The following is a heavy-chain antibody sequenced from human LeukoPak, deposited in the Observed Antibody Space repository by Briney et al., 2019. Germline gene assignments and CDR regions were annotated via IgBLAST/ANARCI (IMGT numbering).Heavy chain of an antibody. V-gene: IGHV4-34*01. CDR1: GVSFSGYY. J-gene: IGHJ4*02. CDR2: INNSGST. CDR3: ARGADIAAAGTGDYFGY. D-gene: IGHD6-13*01. Sequence: KTSETLSLTCAVYGVSFSGYYWSWIRRPPGKGLEWLGAINNSGSTKYNPSLKNRGTISVDTSKNQFSLKLSSVTAADTAVYYCARGADIAAAGTGDYFGYWAREPWSPSPQ.